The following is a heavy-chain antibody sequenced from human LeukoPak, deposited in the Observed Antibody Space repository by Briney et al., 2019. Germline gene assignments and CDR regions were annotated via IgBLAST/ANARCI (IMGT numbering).Heavy chain of an antibody. V-gene: IGHV3-7*01. Sequence: PGGSLRLSCAASGFTFGSYWMSWVRQAPGKGLEWVANIKEDGSEKNYVESVRGRFTISRDNSKNTLYLQMNSLRAEDTAVYYCARGWSSSWTAPFDYWGQGTLVTVSS. CDR3: ARGWSSSWTAPFDY. D-gene: IGHD6-13*01. CDR1: GFTFGSYW. CDR2: IKEDGSEK. J-gene: IGHJ4*02.